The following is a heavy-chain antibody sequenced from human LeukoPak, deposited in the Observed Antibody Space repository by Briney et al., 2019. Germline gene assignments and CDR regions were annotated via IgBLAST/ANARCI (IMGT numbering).Heavy chain of an antibody. CDR1: GFTFGNHW. CDR2: INIDERIT. Sequence: GGSLRLSCEGFGFTFGNHWMHWVRQAPGKGLVWVSYINIDERITGYADSVKGRFTISRDNAKNTLYLQMNSLRAEDTAIYYCFREGGDWGQGTLVTVSS. J-gene: IGHJ4*02. V-gene: IGHV3-74*01. D-gene: IGHD3-10*01. CDR3: FREGGD.